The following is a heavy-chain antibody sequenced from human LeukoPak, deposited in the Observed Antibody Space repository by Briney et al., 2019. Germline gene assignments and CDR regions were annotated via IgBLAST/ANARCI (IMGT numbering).Heavy chain of an antibody. D-gene: IGHD3-22*01. Sequence: PSETLSLTCTVSGGSISSYYWSWIRQPPGKGLEWIGYIYYSGSTNYNPSLKSRVTISVDTSKNQFSLKLSSVTAADTAVYYCARDIVVAPARAAFDIWGQGTMVTVSS. CDR1: GGSISSYY. CDR3: ARDIVVAPARAAFDI. J-gene: IGHJ3*02. CDR2: IYYSGST. V-gene: IGHV4-59*01.